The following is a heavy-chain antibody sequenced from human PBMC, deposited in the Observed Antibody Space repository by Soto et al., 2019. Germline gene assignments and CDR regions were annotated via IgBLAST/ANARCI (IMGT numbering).Heavy chain of an antibody. CDR2: IYWDDDK. CDR3: AHSLGLRASFYYSYMDV. D-gene: IGHD5-12*01. J-gene: IGHJ6*03. CDR1: GFSLSTSGVG. V-gene: IGHV2-5*02. Sequence: SGPTLVNPTQTLTLTCTFSGFSLSTSGVGVGWIRQPPGKALEWLALIYWDDDKRYSPSLKSRLTITKDTSKNQVVLTMTNMDPVDTATYYCAHSLGLRASFYYSYMDVWGKGTTVTVSS.